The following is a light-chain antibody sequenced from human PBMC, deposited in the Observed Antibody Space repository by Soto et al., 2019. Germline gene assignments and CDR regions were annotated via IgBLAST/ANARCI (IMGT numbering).Light chain of an antibody. Sequence: QSVLTQPPSASGTPGQRVTISCSGRSSNIGSNTLNWYQQLPGTAPKLLIYSNNQRPSGVPDRFSGSKSGTSASLAISGLQSEDEADYYCAAWDDSLNGYVFGTGTKLTV. J-gene: IGLJ1*01. CDR2: SNN. V-gene: IGLV1-44*01. CDR1: SSNIGSNT. CDR3: AAWDDSLNGYV.